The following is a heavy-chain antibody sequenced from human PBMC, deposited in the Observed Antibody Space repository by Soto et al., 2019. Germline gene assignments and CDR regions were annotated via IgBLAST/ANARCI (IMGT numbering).Heavy chain of an antibody. CDR1: GFTFNTHW. J-gene: IGHJ4*02. CDR2: ISFDGITT. Sequence: EVQLVESGGGVVQPGGSLTLSCTASGFTFNTHWMHWVRQAPGKGLVWVSRISFDGITTNYADSVKGRLTVSRDNATNKVYLHVNTLRYEDTAVYYCARGGAMGVDYWGQGTLVTVSS. CDR3: ARGGAMGVDY. V-gene: IGHV3-74*01. D-gene: IGHD1-26*01.